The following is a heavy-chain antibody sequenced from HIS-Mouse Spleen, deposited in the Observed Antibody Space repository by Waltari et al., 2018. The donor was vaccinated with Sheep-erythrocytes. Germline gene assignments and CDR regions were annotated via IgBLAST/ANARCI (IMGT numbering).Heavy chain of an antibody. V-gene: IGHV4-39*07. CDR3: ARDEGTYYDFWSGYPPSYYFDY. CDR2: IYYSGST. CDR1: GGSITSSSYY. J-gene: IGHJ4*02. D-gene: IGHD3-3*01. Sequence: QLQLQESGPGLVKPSETLSLTCTVPGGSITSSSYYWGWICQPPGKGLEWIGSIYYSGSTYYNPSLKSRVTISVDTSKNQFSLKLSSVTAADTAVYYCARDEGTYYDFWSGYPPSYYFDYWGQGTLVTVSS.